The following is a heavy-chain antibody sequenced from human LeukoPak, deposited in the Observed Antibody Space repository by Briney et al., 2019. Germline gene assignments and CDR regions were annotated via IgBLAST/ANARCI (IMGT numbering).Heavy chain of an antibody. V-gene: IGHV3-23*01. J-gene: IGHJ4*02. Sequence: GGSLRLSCAASGFTFSNYAMSWVRQAPGKGLEWVSAISGSGGSTYYSDSVQGRFTISRDNSKNTLYLQMNSLRAEDMAVYYCARGEGATGDYWGQGTLVTVSS. D-gene: IGHD1-26*01. CDR2: ISGSGGST. CDR1: GFTFSNYA. CDR3: ARGEGATGDY.